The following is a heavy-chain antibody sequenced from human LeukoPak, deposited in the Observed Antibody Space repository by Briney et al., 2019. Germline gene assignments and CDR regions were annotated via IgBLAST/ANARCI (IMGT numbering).Heavy chain of an antibody. CDR1: GFTFSSYA. V-gene: IGHV3-23*01. D-gene: IGHD3-22*01. J-gene: IGHJ4*02. Sequence: GGSLRLSCAASGFTFSSYAMSWARQAPGKGLEGVSAISGSGGSTYYADSVKGRLTISRDNSENTLYLQMNSLRAEDTAVYYCAKDPQDSMIVVGFAYWGQGTLVTLSS. CDR3: AKDPQDSMIVVGFAY. CDR2: ISGSGGST.